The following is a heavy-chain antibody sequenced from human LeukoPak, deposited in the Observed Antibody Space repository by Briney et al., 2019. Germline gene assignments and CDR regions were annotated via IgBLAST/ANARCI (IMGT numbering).Heavy chain of an antibody. D-gene: IGHD2-2*02. CDR1: GFTFSSYT. CDR3: AKPDCSSTSCYTLDS. CDR2: ISGSGDST. Sequence: GGSLRLSCAASGFTFSSYTMRWVRQAPGKGLEWVSAISGSGDSTYYADSVKGRFTISRGNSKNTLYLQMNSLRAEDTAVYYCAKPDCSSTSCYTLDSWGQGTLVTVSS. V-gene: IGHV3-23*01. J-gene: IGHJ4*02.